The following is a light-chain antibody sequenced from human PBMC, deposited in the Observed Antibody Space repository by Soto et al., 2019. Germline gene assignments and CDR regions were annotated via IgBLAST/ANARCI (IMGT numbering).Light chain of an antibody. CDR1: SSDVGSYNY. V-gene: IGLV2-14*01. J-gene: IGLJ2*01. Sequence: QSVLTQPASVSGSPGQSIAISCTGTSSDVGSYNYVSWYQQHPGKAPKLMIYDVSDRPSGVSNRFSGSKSVNTASLTISGLQAEDEADYYCSSYISSNTPVLFGGGTKLTVL. CDR2: DVS. CDR3: SSYISSNTPVL.